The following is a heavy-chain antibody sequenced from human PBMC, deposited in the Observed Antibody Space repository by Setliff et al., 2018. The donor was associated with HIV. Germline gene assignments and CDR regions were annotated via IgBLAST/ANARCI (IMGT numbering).Heavy chain of an antibody. V-gene: IGHV1-8*01. CDR2: MNPNSGNT. CDR1: GYDFTSYD. CDR3: ARGWALVGDYYFMDV. Sequence: ASVKVSCKASGYDFTSYDINWVRQATGQGLEWMGWMNPNSGNTGYAQKFQGRVTVTMDTSIGTAYMELSSLRSQDTAVYSCARGWALVGDYYFMDVWGKGTTVTVSS. D-gene: IGHD2-15*01. J-gene: IGHJ6*03.